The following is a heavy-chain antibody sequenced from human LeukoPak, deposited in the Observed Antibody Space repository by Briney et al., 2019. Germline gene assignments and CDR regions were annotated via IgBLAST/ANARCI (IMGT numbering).Heavy chain of an antibody. CDR3: AKGAAVAGPDAFDI. J-gene: IGHJ3*02. V-gene: IGHV3-30*02. CDR1: GFTFSSYG. CDR2: IRYGGSNK. D-gene: IGHD6-19*01. Sequence: GGSLRLSCAASGFTFSSYGMHWVRQAPGKGLEWVAFIRYGGSNKYYADSVKGRFTISRDNSKNTLYLQMNSLRAEDAAVYYCAKGAAVAGPDAFDIWGQGTMVTVSS.